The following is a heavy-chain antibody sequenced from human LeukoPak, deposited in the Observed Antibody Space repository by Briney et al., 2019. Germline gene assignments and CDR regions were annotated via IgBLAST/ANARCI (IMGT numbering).Heavy chain of an antibody. CDR3: ARDDYGGNSRYFDY. Sequence: ASVKVSCKASGGTFSSYAISWVRQAPGQGLEWMGGIIPIFGTANYAQKFQGRVTITADESTSTAYMELSSLRSEDTAVYYCARDDYGGNSRYFDYWGQGTLVTVSS. V-gene: IGHV1-69*13. CDR1: GGTFSSYA. CDR2: IIPIFGTA. D-gene: IGHD4-23*01. J-gene: IGHJ4*02.